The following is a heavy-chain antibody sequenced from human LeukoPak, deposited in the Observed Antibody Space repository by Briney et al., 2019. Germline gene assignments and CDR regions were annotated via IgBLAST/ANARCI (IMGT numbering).Heavy chain of an antibody. Sequence: EASVKVSCKASGYTFTGYYMHWVRQAPGQGLEWMGWINTNTGNPTYAQGFTGRFVFSLDTSVSTAYLQISSLKAEDTAVYYCARGTEYYDFWSGYWSYYYMDVWGKGTTVTVSS. V-gene: IGHV7-4-1*02. CDR1: GYTFTGYY. CDR2: INTNTGNP. D-gene: IGHD3-3*01. CDR3: ARGTEYYDFWSGYWSYYYMDV. J-gene: IGHJ6*03.